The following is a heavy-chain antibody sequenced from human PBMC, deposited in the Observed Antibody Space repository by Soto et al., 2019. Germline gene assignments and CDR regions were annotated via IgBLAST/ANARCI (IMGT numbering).Heavy chain of an antibody. Sequence: ASVKVSCKASGYTFTNFGFSWVRQAPGQGLEWMGWISAYNGDTNYAQKFQGRVTITRDTSASTAYMELSSLRSEDTAVYYCARSIVVVTALDYWGQGTLVTVSS. J-gene: IGHJ4*02. V-gene: IGHV1-18*01. CDR3: ARSIVVVTALDY. CDR2: ISAYNGDT. CDR1: GYTFTNFG. D-gene: IGHD2-21*02.